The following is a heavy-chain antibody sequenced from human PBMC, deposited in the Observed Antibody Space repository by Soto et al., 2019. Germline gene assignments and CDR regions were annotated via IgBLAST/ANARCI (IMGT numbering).Heavy chain of an antibody. D-gene: IGHD1-1*01. Sequence: GGSLRLSCSVSGFTFSSYWMHWVRQVPGKGLTWVSRISDDGSTATYADSVKGRFVISRDNAKNSLYLEMNTLRADDSGLYYCARGPRVSSTGTGAHWGRGTLVTV. CDR2: ISDDGSTA. CDR3: ARGPRVSSTGTGAH. J-gene: IGHJ4*02. V-gene: IGHV3-74*01. CDR1: GFTFSSYW.